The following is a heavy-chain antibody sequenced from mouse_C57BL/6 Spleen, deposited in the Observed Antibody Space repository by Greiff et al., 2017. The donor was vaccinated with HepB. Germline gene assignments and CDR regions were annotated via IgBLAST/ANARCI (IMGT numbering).Heavy chain of an antibody. CDR1: GYSFTGYY. V-gene: IGHV1-43*01. Sequence: EVKLMESGPELVKPGASVKISCKASGYSFTGYYMHWVKQSSEKSLEWIGEINPSTGGTSYNQKFKGKATLTVDKSSSTAYMQLKSLTSEDSAVYYCARKLPYFDYWGQGTTLTVSS. J-gene: IGHJ2*01. CDR2: INPSTGGT. D-gene: IGHD1-1*01. CDR3: ARKLPYFDY.